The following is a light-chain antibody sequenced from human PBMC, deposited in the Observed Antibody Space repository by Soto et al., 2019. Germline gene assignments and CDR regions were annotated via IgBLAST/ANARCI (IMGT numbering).Light chain of an antibody. CDR3: QQRADWPLT. CDR1: QSVANY. CDR2: DAS. V-gene: IGKV3-11*01. J-gene: IGKJ4*01. Sequence: EIVLTQSPATLSLSPGERATLSCWASQSVANYLAWYQQKPGQAPRLFIYDASNRATGIPARFSGSGSGADFTLPISSLEPEDFAVYYCQQRADWPLTFGGGTRVEIK.